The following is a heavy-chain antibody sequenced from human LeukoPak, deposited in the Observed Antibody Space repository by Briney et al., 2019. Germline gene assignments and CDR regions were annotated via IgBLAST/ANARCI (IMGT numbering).Heavy chain of an antibody. CDR2: IYYSGST. Sequence: PSETLSLTCTVSGGSISSYYWSWLRQPPGKGLEWIGYIYYSGSTNYNPSLKSRVTISVDTSKNQFSLKLSSVTAADTAVYYCARGVDSSSGWWDYYYYYGMDVWGQGTTVTVSS. CDR3: ARGVDSSSGWWDYYYYYGMDV. J-gene: IGHJ6*02. V-gene: IGHV4-59*08. D-gene: IGHD6-19*01. CDR1: GGSISSYY.